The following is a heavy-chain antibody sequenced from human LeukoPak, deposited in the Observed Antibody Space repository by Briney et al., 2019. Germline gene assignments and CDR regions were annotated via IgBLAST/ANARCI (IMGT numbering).Heavy chain of an antibody. J-gene: IGHJ4*02. CDR3: ARTMWGFDY. CDR1: GFAFSDFE. D-gene: IGHD7-27*01. Sequence: GGSLRLSCASSGFAFSDFEMNWVRQAPGKGLEWVSYISSSGSIIYYADSVKGRFTISRDNAKRSLFLQMNSLRAEDTAVYYGARTMWGFDYWGQGTLVTVSS. V-gene: IGHV3-48*03. CDR2: ISSSGSII.